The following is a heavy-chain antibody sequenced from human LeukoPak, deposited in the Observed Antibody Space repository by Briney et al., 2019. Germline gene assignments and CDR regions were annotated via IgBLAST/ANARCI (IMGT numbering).Heavy chain of an antibody. CDR1: GGSISSYY. Sequence: SETLSLTCTVSGGSISSYYWSWIRQPPGKGLEWIGHIYYSGSTNYNPSLKSRVTISVDTSKNQFSLKLSSVTAADTAVYYCARPARKWFVELSSFYYWGQGTLVTVSS. CDR2: IYYSGST. J-gene: IGHJ4*02. D-gene: IGHD3-10*01. CDR3: ARPARKWFVELSSFYY. V-gene: IGHV4-59*01.